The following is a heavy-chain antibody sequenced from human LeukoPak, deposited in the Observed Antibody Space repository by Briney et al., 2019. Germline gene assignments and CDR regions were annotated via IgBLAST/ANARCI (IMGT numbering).Heavy chain of an antibody. J-gene: IGHJ4*02. Sequence: LETLSLTCTVSGGSISSYYWSWIRQPAGKGLGWIGRIYTSGSTNYNPSLKSRVTMSVDTSKNQFSLKLSSVTAADTAVYYCARSGQWLVPFDYWGQGTLVTVSS. CDR1: GGSISSYY. CDR2: IYTSGST. CDR3: ARSGQWLVPFDY. V-gene: IGHV4-4*07. D-gene: IGHD6-19*01.